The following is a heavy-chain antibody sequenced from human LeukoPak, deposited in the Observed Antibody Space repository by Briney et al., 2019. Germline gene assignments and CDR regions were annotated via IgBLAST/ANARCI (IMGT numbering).Heavy chain of an antibody. Sequence: GGSLRLSCAASGFTFSSYGMHWVRQAPGKGLEWVAVISYDGSNKYYADSVKGRFTISRDNSKNTLYLQMNSLRAEDTAVYYCAKSKSGSYGYFDYWGQGTLVTVSS. CDR2: ISYDGSNK. CDR3: AKSKSGSYGYFDY. CDR1: GFTFSSYG. J-gene: IGHJ4*02. V-gene: IGHV3-30*18. D-gene: IGHD1-26*01.